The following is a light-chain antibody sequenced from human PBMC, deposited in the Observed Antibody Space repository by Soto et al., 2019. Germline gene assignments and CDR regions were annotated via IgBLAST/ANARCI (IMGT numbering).Light chain of an antibody. CDR3: QQHSHWPPWT. Sequence: EIVLTQTPATLCLSPGERGTFCWMAGQNIGTSLVWSQQKPGQSPRLLIYDASHRATGVSARFSGSGSGTDFTLTISGLEPEDFAVYYCQQHSHWPPWTFGQGTKVDIK. J-gene: IGKJ1*01. V-gene: IGKV3-11*01. CDR1: QNIGTS. CDR2: DAS.